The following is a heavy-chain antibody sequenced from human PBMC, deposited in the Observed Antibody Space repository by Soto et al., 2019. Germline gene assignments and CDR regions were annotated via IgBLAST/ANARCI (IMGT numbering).Heavy chain of an antibody. CDR1: GGSISSSSYY. CDR2: IYYSGST. CDR3: ARPNYDILTGYFDY. D-gene: IGHD3-9*01. J-gene: IGHJ4*02. V-gene: IGHV4-39*01. Sequence: SETLSLTCTVSGGSISSSSYYWGWIRRPPGKGLEWIGSIYYSGSTYYNPSLKSRVTISVDTSKNQFSLKLSSVTAADTAVYYCARPNYDILTGYFDYWGQGTLVTVSS.